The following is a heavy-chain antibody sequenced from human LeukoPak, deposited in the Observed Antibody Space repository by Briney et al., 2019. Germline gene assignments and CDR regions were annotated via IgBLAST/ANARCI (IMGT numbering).Heavy chain of an antibody. CDR2: INHGGST. V-gene: IGHV4-34*01. CDR3: ARGQNQRIAVALIYFDY. CDR1: GGSFSGYY. Sequence: PSETLSLTCAVYGGSFSGYYWSWIRQPPGKGLEWIGEINHGGSTNYNPSLKSRVTISVDTSKNQFSLKLSSVTAADTAVYYCARGQNQRIAVALIYFDYWGQGTLVTVSS. J-gene: IGHJ4*02. D-gene: IGHD6-19*01.